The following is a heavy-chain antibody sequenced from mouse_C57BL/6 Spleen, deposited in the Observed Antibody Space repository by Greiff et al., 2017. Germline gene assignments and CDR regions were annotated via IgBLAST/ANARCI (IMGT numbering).Heavy chain of an antibody. Sequence: VQLQQPGAELVKPGASVKMSCKASGYTFTSYWITWVKQRPGQGLEWIGDIYPGSGSTNYNEKFKSKATLTVDTSSSTAYMQLSSLTSEDSAVYYCARERSYYGSSPFAYWGQGTLVTVSA. CDR1: GYTFTSYW. V-gene: IGHV1-55*01. J-gene: IGHJ3*01. CDR3: ARERSYYGSSPFAY. D-gene: IGHD1-1*01. CDR2: IYPGSGST.